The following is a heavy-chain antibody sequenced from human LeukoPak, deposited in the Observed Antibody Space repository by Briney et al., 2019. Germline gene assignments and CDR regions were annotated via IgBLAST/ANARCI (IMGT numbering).Heavy chain of an antibody. J-gene: IGHJ4*02. CDR3: ATCSSSCSLSGMGY. CDR2: VSDSGGST. CDR1: GLTFSSYT. D-gene: IGHD2-2*01. Sequence: GRSLRLSCAASGLTFSSYTMTWVRQAPGKGLEWVSSVSDSGGSTFYADSVKGRFTIPRDNSKNTLYLQMNSLRVEDTAVYFCATCSSSCSLSGMGYWGQGTLVTVSS. V-gene: IGHV3-23*01.